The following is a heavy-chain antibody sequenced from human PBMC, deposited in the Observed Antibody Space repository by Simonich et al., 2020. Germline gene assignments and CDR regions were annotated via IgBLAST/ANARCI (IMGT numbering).Heavy chain of an antibody. J-gene: IGHJ6*02. V-gene: IGHV1-46*01. Sequence: QVQLVQSGAEVKKPGASVKVSCKASGYTFTGYSMTWVRQAPGQGVGWRGWIKPRGGNTSDAKKFQGRVTMTRDTSTSTVYMELSSLRSEDTAVYYCASADSGSYWGYYYYYYGMDVWGQGTTVTVSS. CDR2: IKPRGGNT. CDR3: ASADSGSYWGYYYYYYGMDV. CDR1: GYTFTGYS. D-gene: IGHD1-26*01.